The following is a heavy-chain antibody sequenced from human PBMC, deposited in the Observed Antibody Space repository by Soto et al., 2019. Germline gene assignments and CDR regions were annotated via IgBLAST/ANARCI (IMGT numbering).Heavy chain of an antibody. CDR2: ISAYNGNT. Sequence: QVQLVQSGAEVKKPGASVKVSCKASGYTFTSYGISWVRQAPGQGLEWMGWISAYNGNTNYAQKLQGRVTMTTDTSTSTAYMELSGVRSDDTAVYYCASVHYGSGSGDFDYWGQGTLVTVSS. CDR1: GYTFTSYG. D-gene: IGHD3-10*01. V-gene: IGHV1-18*01. CDR3: ASVHYGSGSGDFDY. J-gene: IGHJ4*02.